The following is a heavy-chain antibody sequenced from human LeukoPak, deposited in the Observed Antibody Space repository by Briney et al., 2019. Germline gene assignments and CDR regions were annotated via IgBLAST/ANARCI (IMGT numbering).Heavy chain of an antibody. CDR1: GFTFSSYA. CDR3: VRVHKESSSWAH. D-gene: IGHD6-13*01. J-gene: IGHJ4*02. CDR2: ISGSGGST. V-gene: IGHV3-23*01. Sequence: GGSLRLSCAASGFTFSSYAMSWVRQAPGKGLEWVSAISGSGGSTYYADSVKGRFTISRDNSKNTLYLQMNSLRVEDTAVYYCVRVHKESSSWAHWGQGTLVTVSS.